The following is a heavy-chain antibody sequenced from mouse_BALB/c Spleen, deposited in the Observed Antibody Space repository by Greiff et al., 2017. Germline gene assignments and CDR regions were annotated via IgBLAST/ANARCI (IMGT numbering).Heavy chain of an antibody. J-gene: IGHJ3*01. CDR1: GYTFTDYA. CDR3: ARGGITTSWFAY. D-gene: IGHD2-4*01. CDR2: ISTYYGDA. Sequence: VQLQQSGAELVRPGVSVKISCKGSGYTFTDYAMHWVKQSHAKSLEWIGVISTYYGDASYNQKFKGKATMTVDKSSSTAYMELARLTSEDSAIYYCARGGITTSWFAYWGQGTLVTVSA. V-gene: IGHV1S137*01.